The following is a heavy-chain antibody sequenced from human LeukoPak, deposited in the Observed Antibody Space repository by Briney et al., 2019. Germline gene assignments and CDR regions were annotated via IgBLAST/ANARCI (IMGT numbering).Heavy chain of an antibody. CDR3: ARHPLRGGFDS. J-gene: IGHJ4*02. D-gene: IGHD5/OR15-5a*01. V-gene: IGHV4-59*08. CDR2: IFYTGSN. Sequence: SETLSLTCTVSGGSVSSDYWSWIRQAPGKGLEWIGFIFYTGSNNYNPSLKSRVTMSVDTSKNQFSLTLSSVTAADTAVYYCARHPLRGGFDSWGQGALVSVSS. CDR1: GGSVSSDY.